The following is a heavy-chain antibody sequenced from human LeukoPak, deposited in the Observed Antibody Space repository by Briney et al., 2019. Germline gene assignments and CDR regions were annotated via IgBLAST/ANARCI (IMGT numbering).Heavy chain of an antibody. Sequence: EASLKVSRKASGGTFSSYAISWVRQAPGQGLEWMGVMIPIFGTANYAQKFQGRVTMTRDTSTSTVYMELSSLRSEDTAMYYCARRYCSDTHCYANAMDVWGQGTTVTVSS. CDR2: MIPIFGTA. J-gene: IGHJ6*02. V-gene: IGHV1-69*05. D-gene: IGHD2-2*01. CDR1: GGTFSSYA. CDR3: ARRYCSDTHCYANAMDV.